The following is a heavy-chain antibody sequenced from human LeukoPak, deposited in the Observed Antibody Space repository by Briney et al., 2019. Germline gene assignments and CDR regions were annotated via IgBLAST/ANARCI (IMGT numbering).Heavy chain of an antibody. CDR2: ISSSGSAI. Sequence: GGSLRLSCAASGFTFSDYYMSWIRQAPGKGLEWVSYISSSGSAIYYADSVRGRFTISRDNAKNSLYLQMNSLRAEDTAVYYCARSDSSGVYGMDVWGQGTTVTVSS. CDR1: GFTFSDYY. D-gene: IGHD3-22*01. CDR3: ARSDSSGVYGMDV. V-gene: IGHV3-11*01. J-gene: IGHJ6*02.